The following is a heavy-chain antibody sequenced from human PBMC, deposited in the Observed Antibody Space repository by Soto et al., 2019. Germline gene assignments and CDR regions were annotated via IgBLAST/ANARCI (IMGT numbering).Heavy chain of an antibody. D-gene: IGHD6-13*01. J-gene: IGHJ4*02. Sequence: GGSLRLSCAASGFTFSSYAMHWVRQAPGKGLEWVAVISYDGSNKYYADSVKGRFTISRDNSKNTLYLQMNSLRAEDTAVYYCARANSSSWYGYYFDYWGQGTLVTVSS. CDR3: ARANSSSWYGYYFDY. CDR1: GFTFSSYA. V-gene: IGHV3-30-3*01. CDR2: ISYDGSNK.